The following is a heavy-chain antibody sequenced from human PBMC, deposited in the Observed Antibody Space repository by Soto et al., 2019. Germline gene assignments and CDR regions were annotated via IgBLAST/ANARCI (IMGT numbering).Heavy chain of an antibody. J-gene: IGHJ4*02. CDR1: GFTFSSYA. V-gene: IGHV3-23*01. D-gene: IGHD4-17*01. Sequence: GGSLRLSCAASGFTFSSYAMSWVRQAPGKGLEWVSAISGSGGSTYYADSVKGRFTISRDNSKNTLYLQMNSLRAEDTAVYYCAKDPPGDETTVTNFDYWGQGTLVTVSS. CDR3: AKDPPGDETTVTNFDY. CDR2: ISGSGGST.